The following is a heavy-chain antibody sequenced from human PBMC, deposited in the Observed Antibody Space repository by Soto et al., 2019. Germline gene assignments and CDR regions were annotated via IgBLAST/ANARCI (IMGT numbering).Heavy chain of an antibody. Sequence: SVKVSCKASGGTFSSYAISWVRQAPGQGLEWMGGIIPIFGTANYAQKFQGRVTITADESTSTAYMELSSLRSEDTAVYYCARLGGGSYLIIDYWGQGTLVTVSS. D-gene: IGHD1-26*01. CDR2: IIPIFGTA. J-gene: IGHJ4*02. CDR1: GGTFSSYA. CDR3: ARLGGGSYLIIDY. V-gene: IGHV1-69*13.